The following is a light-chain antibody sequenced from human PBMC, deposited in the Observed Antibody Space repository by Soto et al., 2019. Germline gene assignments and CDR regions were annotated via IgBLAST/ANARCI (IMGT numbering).Light chain of an antibody. V-gene: IGKV1-39*01. CDR1: QSISSY. Sequence: DIQMTQSPSSLSASVGDRVTITSRASQSISSYLNWYQQKPGKAAKLLIYAASSLQSGVPSRFCGSGAGMDFSLTISSLQPEDFATYYGQQSYSTPYSFGPGTKGAI. CDR2: AAS. J-gene: IGKJ3*01. CDR3: QQSYSTPYS.